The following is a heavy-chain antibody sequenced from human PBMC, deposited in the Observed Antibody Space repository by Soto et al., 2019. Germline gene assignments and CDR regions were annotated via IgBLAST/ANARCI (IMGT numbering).Heavy chain of an antibody. Sequence: PSETLSLTCTVSGGSISSGGYNWSWIRQHPGKGLEWIGYIYYSGSTYYNPSLKSRVTISVDTSKNQFSLKLSSVTAADTAVYYCARGASTIFGVVTSPPRYWGPGTLVTVSS. V-gene: IGHV4-31*03. CDR2: IYYSGST. J-gene: IGHJ4*02. CDR3: ARGASTIFGVVTSPPRY. CDR1: GGSISSGGYN. D-gene: IGHD3-3*01.